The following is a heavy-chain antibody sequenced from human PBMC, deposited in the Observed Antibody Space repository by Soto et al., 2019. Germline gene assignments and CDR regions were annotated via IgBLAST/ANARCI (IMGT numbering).Heavy chain of an antibody. CDR1: GGSISSGDYY. CDR3: ARVPAGGNSDYFDY. J-gene: IGHJ4*02. V-gene: IGHV4-30-4*01. D-gene: IGHD2-21*02. Sequence: QVQLQESGPGLVKPSQTLSLTCTVSGGSISSGDYYWSWIRQPPGKGLEWIGYIYYTGSTYYHPSRKSRVTMSVETSKNQFSLKLSSVTAADTAVYYCARVPAGGNSDYFDYWGQGTLVTVSS. CDR2: IYYTGST.